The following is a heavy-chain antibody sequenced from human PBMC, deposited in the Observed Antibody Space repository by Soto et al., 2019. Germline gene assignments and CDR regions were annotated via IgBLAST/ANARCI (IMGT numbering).Heavy chain of an antibody. D-gene: IGHD2-2*01. J-gene: IGHJ6*02. Sequence: QVQLVQSGAEVKKPGASVKVSCKASGYTFTSYGISWVRQAPGQGLEWMGWISAYNGNTNYAQKLQGRVTMTTDTSTSKADMELRSLRSDDTAVYYCARDPVGCRSTSCDYDYYYGMDGWGQGTTVTVSS. CDR1: GYTFTSYG. CDR3: ARDPVGCRSTSCDYDYYYGMDG. V-gene: IGHV1-18*04. CDR2: ISAYNGNT.